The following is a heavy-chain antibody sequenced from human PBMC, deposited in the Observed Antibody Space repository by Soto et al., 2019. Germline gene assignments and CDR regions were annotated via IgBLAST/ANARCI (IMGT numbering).Heavy chain of an antibody. D-gene: IGHD3-16*01. V-gene: IGHV1-8*01. CDR1: GYTFSDFD. J-gene: IGHJ6*02. CDR3: ARGNPFNYAGFDV. Sequence: ASVKVSCKASGYTFSDFDINWLRQAAGQGPEWMGWMNAKSGDTFSAQRFQGKFSMTWDTSLNTAYMEVGSLTSDDAAIYYCARGNPFNYAGFDVWGQGPTVTVSS. CDR2: MNAKSGDT.